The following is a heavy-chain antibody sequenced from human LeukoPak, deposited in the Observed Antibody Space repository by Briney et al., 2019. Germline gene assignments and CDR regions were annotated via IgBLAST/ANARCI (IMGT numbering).Heavy chain of an antibody. CDR3: AKVKTVTTSHYDY. V-gene: IGHV3-23*01. CDR2: ISGSGGST. D-gene: IGHD4-17*01. Sequence: GGSLRLSCAASGFTFSTYDMSWVRQAPGKGLEWVSVISGSGGSTYYADSVKGRFTISRDNSKNTLYLQMNSLRAEDTAVYYCAKVKTVTTSHYDYWGQGTLVTVSS. CDR1: GFTFSTYD. J-gene: IGHJ4*02.